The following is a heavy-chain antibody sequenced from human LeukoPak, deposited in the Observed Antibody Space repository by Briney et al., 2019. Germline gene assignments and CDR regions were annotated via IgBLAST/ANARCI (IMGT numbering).Heavy chain of an antibody. V-gene: IGHV1-69*04. D-gene: IGHD2-21*02. CDR3: ARFASGDTNCGGDCFQDAFDV. J-gene: IGHJ3*01. Sequence: ASVKVSCKASGGTFSSYAISWVRQAPGQGLEWMGRIIPILGIANYAQKFQGRVTITADKSTSTAYMELSSLRSDDTAVYYCARFASGDTNCGGDCFQDAFDVWGQGTMVTVSS. CDR2: IIPILGIA. CDR1: GGTFSSYA.